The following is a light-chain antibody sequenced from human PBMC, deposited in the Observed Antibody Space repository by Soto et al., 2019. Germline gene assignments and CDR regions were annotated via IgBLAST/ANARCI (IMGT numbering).Light chain of an antibody. V-gene: IGKV1-5*03. CDR1: QSISSW. Sequence: DIQMTQSPSTLSASVGDRVTITCRASQSISSWLAWYQQKPGKAPKLLIYKASSLKSGVPSRFSGSGSGTEFTLTSSSLQPDDFATYYCQQYNSYLWTFGQGTKVEIK. J-gene: IGKJ1*01. CDR2: KAS. CDR3: QQYNSYLWT.